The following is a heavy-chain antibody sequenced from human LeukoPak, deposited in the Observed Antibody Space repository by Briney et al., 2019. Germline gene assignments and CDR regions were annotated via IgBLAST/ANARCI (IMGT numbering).Heavy chain of an antibody. Sequence: PSETLSLTCTVSGGSISSGTYYWGWIRQPPGRRLEWIGTIYYSGSTSYNPSLKGRVTMSVDTSKNQFSLKLSSVTAADTAVYYCARHHRSGYYEVDYWGQGTLVTVSS. CDR2: IYYSGST. D-gene: IGHD6-25*01. CDR3: ARHHRSGYYEVDY. J-gene: IGHJ4*02. CDR1: GGSISSGTYY. V-gene: IGHV4-39*01.